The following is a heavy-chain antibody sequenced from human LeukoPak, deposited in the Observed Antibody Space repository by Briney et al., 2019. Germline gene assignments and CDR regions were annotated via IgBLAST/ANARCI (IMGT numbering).Heavy chain of an antibody. CDR2: ISSSSSTI. CDR1: GFTFSSYS. Sequence: GGSLRLSCAASGFTFSSYSMNWVRQVPGKGLEWVSYISSSSSTIYYADSVKGRFTISRDNAKNSLYLQMNSLRDEDTAVYYCARGYPELNDAFDIWGQGTMVTVSS. V-gene: IGHV3-48*02. D-gene: IGHD1-26*01. J-gene: IGHJ3*02. CDR3: ARGYPELNDAFDI.